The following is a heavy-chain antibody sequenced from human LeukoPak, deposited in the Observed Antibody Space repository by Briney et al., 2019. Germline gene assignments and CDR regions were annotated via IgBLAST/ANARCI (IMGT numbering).Heavy chain of an antibody. CDR1: GGSISSSSYY. CDR3: ARDQRGYSGYDLFDY. V-gene: IGHV4-39*07. CDR2: IYYSGST. D-gene: IGHD5-12*01. J-gene: IGHJ4*02. Sequence: PSETLSLTCTVSGGSISSSSYYWGWIRQPPGKGLEWIGNIYYSGSTSYNPPLKSRVTISADTSKNQFSLKLSSVTAADTAAYYCARDQRGYSGYDLFDYWGQGTLVTVSS.